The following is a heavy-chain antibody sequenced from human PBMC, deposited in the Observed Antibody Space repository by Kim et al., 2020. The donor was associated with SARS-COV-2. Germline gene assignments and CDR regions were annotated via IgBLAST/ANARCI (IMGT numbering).Heavy chain of an antibody. V-gene: IGHV4-34*01. CDR3: ARGSDRRAFDI. D-gene: IGHD3-22*01. J-gene: IGHJ3*02. Sequence: SETLSLTCAVYGGSFSGYYWSWIRQPPGKGLEWIGEINHSGSTNYNASLKSRVTISVDTSKNQFSLKLSSVTAADTAVYYCARGSDRRAFDIWGQGTMVT. CDR2: INHSGST. CDR1: GGSFSGYY.